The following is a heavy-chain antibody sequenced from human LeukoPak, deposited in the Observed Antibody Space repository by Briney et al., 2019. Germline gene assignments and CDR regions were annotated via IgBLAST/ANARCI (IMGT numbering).Heavy chain of an antibody. CDR2: FDPEDGET. CDR3: ATDLSTTDYYGSGRSNAFDI. CDR1: GYTLTELS. Sequence: ASVKVSCKVSGYTLTELSMHWVRQAPGKGLEWMGGFDPEDGETIYAQKFQGRVTMTEDTSTDTAYMELSSLRSEDTAVYYCATDLSTTDYYGSGRSNAFDIWGQGTMVTVSS. D-gene: IGHD3-10*01. J-gene: IGHJ3*02. V-gene: IGHV1-24*01.